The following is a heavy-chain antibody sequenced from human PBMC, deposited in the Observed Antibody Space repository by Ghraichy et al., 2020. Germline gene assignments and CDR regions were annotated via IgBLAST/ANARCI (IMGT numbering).Heavy chain of an antibody. V-gene: IGHV1-69*13. J-gene: IGHJ6*02. D-gene: IGHD5-24*01. CDR2: IIPIFGTA. CDR1: GGTFSSYA. Sequence: SVKVSCKASGGTFSSYAISWVRQAPGQGLEWMGGIIPIFGTANYAQKFQGRVTITADESTSTAYMELSSLRSEDTAVYYCARDNQKDGYNLYYYGMDVWGQGTTVTVSS. CDR3: ARDNQKDGYNLYYYGMDV.